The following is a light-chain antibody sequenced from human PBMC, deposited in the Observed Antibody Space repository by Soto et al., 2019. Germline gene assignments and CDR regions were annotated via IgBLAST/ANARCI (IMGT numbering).Light chain of an antibody. CDR1: QSVSSY. CDR3: QQYNIWPQT. V-gene: IGKV3-15*01. Sequence: EIVLTQSPATLSLSPGERATLSCRASQSVSSYLAWYQQKPGQAPRLLIYGASTRATGIPARFSGSGSGTELTLTIRSLQSEDFAVYFCQQYNIWPQTFGQGTKVDIK. J-gene: IGKJ1*01. CDR2: GAS.